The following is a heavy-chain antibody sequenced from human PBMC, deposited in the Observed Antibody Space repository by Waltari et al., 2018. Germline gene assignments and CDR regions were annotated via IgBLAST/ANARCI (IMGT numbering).Heavy chain of an antibody. CDR2: IRSKANSYAT. V-gene: IGHV3-73*02. J-gene: IGHJ2*01. D-gene: IGHD4-17*01. CDR1: GFTFSGSA. Sequence: EVQLVESGGGLVQPGGSLKLSWSAAGFTFSGSAMHWVRQASGKGLEWVGRIRSKANSYATAYAASVKGRFTISRDDSKNTAYLQMNSLKTEDTAVYYCTRRDYGDYWYFDLWGRGTLVTVSS. CDR3: TRRDYGDYWYFDL.